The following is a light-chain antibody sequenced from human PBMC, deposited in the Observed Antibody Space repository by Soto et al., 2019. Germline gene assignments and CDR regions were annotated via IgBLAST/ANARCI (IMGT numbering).Light chain of an antibody. CDR2: EVS. CDR1: SSDVGGYNY. CDR3: SSYTSNGPRV. Sequence: QSVLTQPASVSGSPGQSITISCTGTSSDVGGYNYVSWYQQHPGKAPKLMIYEVSNRPSGVSNRFSGSKSGNTASLTISGLQAEDEADYYCSSYTSNGPRVFGTGTKLTVL. V-gene: IGLV2-14*01. J-gene: IGLJ1*01.